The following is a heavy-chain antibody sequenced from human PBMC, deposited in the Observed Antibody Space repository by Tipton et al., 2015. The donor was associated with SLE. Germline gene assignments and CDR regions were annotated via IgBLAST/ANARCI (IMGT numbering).Heavy chain of an antibody. J-gene: IGHJ4*02. CDR1: GFTIGTYA. CDR3: ARDRFGIYYFDY. D-gene: IGHD3-16*01. CDR2: ISSSGGTI. Sequence: SLRLSCAASGFTIGTYAMSWVRQAPGKGLEWVSYISSSGGTIDYADSVKGRFTISRDNARNSLYLQMNSLRAEDTAVYYCARDRFGIYYFDYWGQGTLVTVSS. V-gene: IGHV3-48*03.